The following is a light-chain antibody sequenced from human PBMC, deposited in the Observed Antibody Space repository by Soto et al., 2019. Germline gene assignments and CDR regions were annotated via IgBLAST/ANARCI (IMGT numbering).Light chain of an antibody. V-gene: IGKV3-20*01. CDR2: GAS. J-gene: IGKJ2*01. CDR1: QSVSSTY. CDR3: QQYGRSSYT. Sequence: EIVLTQSPGTLSLSPGERATLSCRASQSVSSTYLAWYQQTPGQAPRLLIYGASSRATGIPHRFSGSGSGTDFTLTISRLEPEDFAVYFCQQYGRSSYTFGQGTKLEIK.